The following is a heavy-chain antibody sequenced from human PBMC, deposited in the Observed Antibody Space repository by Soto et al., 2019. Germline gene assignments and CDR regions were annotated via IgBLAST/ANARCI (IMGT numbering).Heavy chain of an antibody. V-gene: IGHV3-33*01. CDR3: ARDPGYSGFDVDY. CDR2: IWYDGSKK. J-gene: IGHJ4*02. CDR1: GFTFSSHA. D-gene: IGHD5-12*01. Sequence: QVQLVESGGGVVQPGRSLRLSCAASGFTFSSHAMHWVRQAPGKGLEWVAVIWYDGSKKYYADSVKGRFTVARDDSKNTLSLQMNSLRGEDTAVYYCARDPGYSGFDVDYWGQGTVVTVSS.